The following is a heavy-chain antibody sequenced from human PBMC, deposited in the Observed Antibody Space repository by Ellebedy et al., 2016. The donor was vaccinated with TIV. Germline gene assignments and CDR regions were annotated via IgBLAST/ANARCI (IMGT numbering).Heavy chain of an antibody. V-gene: IGHV1-3*01. CDR1: GYTFTTYA. CDR2: INAGSGNT. J-gene: IGHJ4*02. D-gene: IGHD5-18*01. CDR3: ARDWGPETAMALDY. Sequence: ASVKVSCXASGYTFTTYAMHWVRQAPGQRLEWMGWINAGSGNTKYSQRFQDRVTITRDTSASTAYMELSSLRSEDTAVYYCARDWGPETAMALDYWGQGTLVTVSS.